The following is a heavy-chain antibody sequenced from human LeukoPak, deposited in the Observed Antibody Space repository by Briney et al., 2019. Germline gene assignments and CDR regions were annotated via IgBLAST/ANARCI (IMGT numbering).Heavy chain of an antibody. J-gene: IGHJ5*02. V-gene: IGHV1-69*04. CDR3: ARDLLDILTGLPAWP. CDR2: IIPIFGIA. Sequence: ASEKVSCKASGGTFSSYAISWVRQAPGQGLEWMGRIIPIFGIANYAQKFQGRVTITADKSTSTAYMELSSLRSEDTAVYYCARDLLDILTGLPAWPWGQGTLVTVSS. CDR1: GGTFSSYA. D-gene: IGHD3-9*01.